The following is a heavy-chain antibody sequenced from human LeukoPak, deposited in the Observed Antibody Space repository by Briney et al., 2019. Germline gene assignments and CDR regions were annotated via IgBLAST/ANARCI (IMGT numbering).Heavy chain of an antibody. D-gene: IGHD4/OR15-4a*01. V-gene: IGHV3-21*01. Sequence: GGSLRLSCAASGFTVSSNYMSWVRQAPGKGLEWVSSITSSSSSIYSADSVKGRLTISRDNAKNSLYLEMNSLRDEDTAVYYCARDLAWGAYWGQGTLVTVSS. CDR1: GFTVSSNY. CDR3: ARDLAWGAY. J-gene: IGHJ4*02. CDR2: ITSSSSSI.